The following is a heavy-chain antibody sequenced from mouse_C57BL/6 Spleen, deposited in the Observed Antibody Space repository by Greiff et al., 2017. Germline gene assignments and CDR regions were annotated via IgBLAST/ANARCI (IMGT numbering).Heavy chain of an antibody. J-gene: IGHJ4*01. CDR2: IDPAVSYT. Sequence: QVQLQQPGAELVRPGTSVKLSCKASGYTFTSYRMHWVKQRPGQGLEWIGVIDPAVSYTNYNQKFKGKATLTVDTSSCTAYMQLSSLTSEDSAVYYCARSGGGYAMDYGGQGTSVTVSS. D-gene: IGHD1-1*02. CDR1: GYTFTSYR. CDR3: ARSGGGYAMDY. V-gene: IGHV1-59*01.